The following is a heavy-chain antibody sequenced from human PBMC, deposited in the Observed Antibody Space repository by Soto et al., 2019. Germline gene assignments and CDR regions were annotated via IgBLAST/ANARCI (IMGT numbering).Heavy chain of an antibody. Sequence: SEKLPLTCTVSGGSISRYYRSWIRQPAGKGLEWIGRIYTSRSTNYNPSLKSRVTMSVDTSQSPFSLTLSSVTAADTAVYYCAREEGIPGPRCNWFDPWCKGRLVT. CDR2: IYTSRST. J-gene: IGHJ5*02. CDR1: GGSISRYY. D-gene: IGHD6-13*01. CDR3: AREEGIPGPRCNWFDP. V-gene: IGHV4-4*07.